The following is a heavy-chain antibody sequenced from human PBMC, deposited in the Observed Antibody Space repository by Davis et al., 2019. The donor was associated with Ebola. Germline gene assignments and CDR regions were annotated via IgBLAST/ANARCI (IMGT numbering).Heavy chain of an antibody. V-gene: IGHV4-34*01. Sequence: MPSETLSLTCAVYGGSFSGYYWNWIRQPPGKGLEWIGEINHSGSTNYNPSLESRVTISVDTSKNQFSLKLSSVTAADTAVYYCARGRGYNWFDPWGQGTLVTVSS. CDR3: ARGRGYNWFDP. CDR2: INHSGST. CDR1: GGSFSGYY. J-gene: IGHJ5*02.